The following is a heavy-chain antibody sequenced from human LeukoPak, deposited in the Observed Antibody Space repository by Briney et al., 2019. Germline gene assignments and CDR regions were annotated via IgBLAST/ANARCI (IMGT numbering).Heavy chain of an antibody. V-gene: IGHV3-21*01. J-gene: IGHJ4*02. CDR2: ISGSFSYI. Sequence: GSLRLSCAASGFTFSSYSMNWVRQAPGKGLEWVSSISGSFSYIYYADSVKGRFTISRDNAKNSLYLQMNSLRAEDTAVYYRAREGVATTGTAYDYWGQGTLVTVSS. CDR1: GFTFSSYS. CDR3: AREGVATTGTAYDY. D-gene: IGHD3-3*01.